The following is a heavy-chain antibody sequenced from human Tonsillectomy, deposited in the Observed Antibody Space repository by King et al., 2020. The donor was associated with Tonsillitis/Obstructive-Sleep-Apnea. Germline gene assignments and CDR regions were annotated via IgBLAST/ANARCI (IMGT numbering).Heavy chain of an antibody. CDR2: IDPSDSYT. D-gene: IGHD3-3*01. J-gene: IGHJ2*01. CDR1: GYSFTSYW. V-gene: IGHV5-10-1*01. CDR3: ASSPSGRYLPAEWLHYWYFDL. Sequence: QLVQSGAEVKKPGESLRISCKGSGYSFTSYWISWVRQMPGKGLEWMGRIDPSDSYTNYSPSFQGHVTISADKSISTAYLPWSSLKGSDTAMYYGASSPSGRYLPAEWLHYWYFDLWGRGTLVTVSS.